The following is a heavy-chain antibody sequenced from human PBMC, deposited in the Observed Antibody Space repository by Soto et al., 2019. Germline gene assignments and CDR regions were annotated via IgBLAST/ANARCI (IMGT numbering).Heavy chain of an antibody. D-gene: IGHD4-17*01. CDR3: ARGRGGSYGGNSAHYDV. Sequence: QVPLVESGGGVVQPGTSLRLSCEASGFTFSGFGMHWVRQTPGKGLEWVAVIWYDGSKEYFADCVKGRFTISRDNSKTALYLQMNSLRAEDSAIYYCARGRGGSYGGNSAHYDVWGQGTLVTVSS. J-gene: IGHJ3*01. CDR1: GFTFSGFG. V-gene: IGHV3-33*01. CDR2: IWYDGSKE.